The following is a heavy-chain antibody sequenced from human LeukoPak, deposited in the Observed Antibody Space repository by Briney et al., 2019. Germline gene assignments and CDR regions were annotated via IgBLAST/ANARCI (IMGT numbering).Heavy chain of an antibody. CDR2: ISSSASTI. CDR1: GFTFSTYE. V-gene: IGHV3-48*03. Sequence: GGSLRLSCAASGFTFSTYEMNWVRQAPGKGLEWISYISSSASTIYYADYVKGRFTISRDNAKNSLYLHMNSLRAEDTAVYYCGRGGWNYVFNSWGQGTLVTVSS. D-gene: IGHD1-7*01. J-gene: IGHJ4*02. CDR3: GRGGWNYVFNS.